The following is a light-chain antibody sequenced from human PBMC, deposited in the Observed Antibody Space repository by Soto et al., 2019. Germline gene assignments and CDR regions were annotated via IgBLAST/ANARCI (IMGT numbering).Light chain of an antibody. J-gene: IGLJ1*01. CDR2: EVT. V-gene: IGLV2-8*01. Sequence: LTQPPSASGSPGQSVTISCTGTSSDVGLYDYVSWYQQHPGKVPKLLIYEVTQRPSGVPDRFSGSKSGNTAPLTVSGLQAGDEADYYCSSYGGNSNYVFGTGTKVTVL. CDR3: SSYGGNSNYV. CDR1: SSDVGLYDY.